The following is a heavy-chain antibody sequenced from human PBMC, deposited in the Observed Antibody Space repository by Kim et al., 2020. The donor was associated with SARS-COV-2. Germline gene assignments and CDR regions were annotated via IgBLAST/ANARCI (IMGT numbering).Heavy chain of an antibody. CDR1: GFTFSSYA. J-gene: IGHJ2*01. V-gene: IGHV3-23*01. D-gene: IGHD6-19*01. CDR2: ISGGDENT. Sequence: GGSLRLSCAASGFTFSSYAMSWVRQAPGKGLEWVSAISGGDENTNYADSVKGRFTISRDNSKDTLALQMNSLRAEDTAIYYCAKDLVRTPGYSSSWY. CDR3: AKDLVRTPGYSSSWY.